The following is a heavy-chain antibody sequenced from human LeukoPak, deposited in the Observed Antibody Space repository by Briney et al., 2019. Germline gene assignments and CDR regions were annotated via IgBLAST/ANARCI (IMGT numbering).Heavy chain of an antibody. CDR1: GFTFSSYA. D-gene: IGHD6-6*01. J-gene: IGHJ6*02. Sequence: GGSLRLSCAASGFTFSSYAMSWVRQAPGKGLEWVSAISGSGGSTYYADSVKGRFTISRDNSKNTLYLQMNSLRAEDTAVYYCANGGVSSSWDFYYYYGMDVWGQGTTVTVSS. CDR3: ANGGVSSSWDFYYYYGMDV. V-gene: IGHV3-23*01. CDR2: ISGSGGST.